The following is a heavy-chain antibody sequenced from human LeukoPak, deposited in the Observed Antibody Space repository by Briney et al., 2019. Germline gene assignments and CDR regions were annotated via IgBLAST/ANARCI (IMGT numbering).Heavy chain of an antibody. CDR1: GFTFSNAW. CDR2: IKSKAYGGTT. Sequence: PGGSLRLSCAASGFTFSNAWMSWVRQAPGKGLEWVGRIKSKAYGGTTEYAASVKGRFTISRDDSKSIAYLQMNSLKTEDTAVYYCSNSYCGGDCYSGGYFDYWGQGTLVTVSS. V-gene: IGHV3-15*01. CDR3: SNSYCGGDCYSGGYFDY. J-gene: IGHJ4*02. D-gene: IGHD2-21*02.